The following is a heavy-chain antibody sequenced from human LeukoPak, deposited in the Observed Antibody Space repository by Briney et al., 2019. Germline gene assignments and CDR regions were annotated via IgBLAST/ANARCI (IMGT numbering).Heavy chain of an antibody. CDR3: AASSGVTLGRF. J-gene: IGHJ4*02. CDR2: IYYTGIT. V-gene: IGHV4-31*03. CDR1: GGSISSGTHY. D-gene: IGHD4/OR15-4a*01. Sequence: PSETLSLTCTVSGGSISSGTHYYNWIRQHPGKGPEWIGYIYYTGITSYNPPLRGRVSMSVDTSMNQVSLKVTSLTAADTAVYYCAASSGVTLGRFWGQGALVTVSS.